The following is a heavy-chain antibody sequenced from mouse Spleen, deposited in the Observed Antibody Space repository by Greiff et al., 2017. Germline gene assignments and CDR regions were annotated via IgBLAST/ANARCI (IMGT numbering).Heavy chain of an antibody. CDR3: TREGGYSYAMDY. V-gene: IGHV1S81*02. CDR1: GYTFTSYY. J-gene: IGHJ4*01. Sequence: VQLQQSGAELVKPGASVKLSCKASGYTFTSYYMYWVKQRPGQGLEWIGEINPSNGGTNSNEKFKSKATLTVDKSSSTAYMQLSSLTSEDSAVYYCTREGGYSYAMDYWGQGTSGTVSS. D-gene: IGHD2-3*01. CDR2: INPSNGGT.